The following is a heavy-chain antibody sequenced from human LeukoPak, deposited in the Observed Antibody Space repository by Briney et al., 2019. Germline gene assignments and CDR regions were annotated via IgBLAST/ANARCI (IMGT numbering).Heavy chain of an antibody. Sequence: PGGSLRLSCAASGFTFSNYAMHWVRQAPGKGLEWVAVISYDGSNKYYADSVKGRFTISRDNSKSTLYLQMNSLRAEDTAVYYCARDEGLAMVYYFDYWGQGTLVTVSS. J-gene: IGHJ4*02. CDR1: GFTFSNYA. D-gene: IGHD4/OR15-4a*01. V-gene: IGHV3-30*04. CDR3: ARDEGLAMVYYFDY. CDR2: ISYDGSNK.